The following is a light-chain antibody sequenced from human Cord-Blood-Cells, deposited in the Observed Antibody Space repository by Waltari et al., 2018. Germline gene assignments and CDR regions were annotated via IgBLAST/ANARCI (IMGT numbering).Light chain of an antibody. V-gene: IGKV3-15*01. CDR2: VAY. CDR3: QQYNNWPLT. Sequence: EIVMTQYPATLSVSPGERATLSCTASQSVSSNLAWDQQKPGQAPRLLIDVAYTRATGIPARFSGSGSGTEFTLTISSLQSEDFAVYYCQQYNNWPLTFGGGIKVEIK. CDR1: QSVSSN. J-gene: IGKJ4*01.